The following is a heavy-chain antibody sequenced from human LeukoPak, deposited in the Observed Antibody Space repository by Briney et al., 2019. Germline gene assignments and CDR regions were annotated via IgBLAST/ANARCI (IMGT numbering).Heavy chain of an antibody. CDR3: ARGGSSSWHFDY. CDR1: GFTISNYW. J-gene: IGHJ4*02. Sequence: PGGSLRLSCAASGFTISNYWMSWVRQAPGKGLEWVANIKQDGSEKYYVDSVKGRFTISRDNAKNSLYLQMNSLRAEDTAVYYCARGGSSSWHFDYWGQGALVTVSS. V-gene: IGHV3-7*05. D-gene: IGHD6-13*01. CDR2: IKQDGSEK.